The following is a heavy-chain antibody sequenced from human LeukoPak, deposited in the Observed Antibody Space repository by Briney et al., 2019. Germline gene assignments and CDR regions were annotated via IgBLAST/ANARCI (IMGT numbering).Heavy chain of an antibody. V-gene: IGHV3-48*01. J-gene: IGHJ4*02. CDR1: GFTLGSYT. CDR2: ISSSSSTI. CDR3: ARAVIGIFDN. Sequence: GGSLRLSCAASGFTLGSYTMNWVRQAPGKGLEWVSYISSSSSTIQYADSVKGRFTISRDNAENSLYLQMNSLGVEDTAVYYCARAVIGIFDNWGQGTLVTVSS.